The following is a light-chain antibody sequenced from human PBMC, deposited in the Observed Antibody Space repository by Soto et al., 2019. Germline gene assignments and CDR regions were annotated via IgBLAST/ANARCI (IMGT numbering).Light chain of an antibody. V-gene: IGKV3-11*01. CDR1: QSVSSY. CDR2: DAS. J-gene: IGKJ4*01. Sequence: EFVLTQSPGTLSLSPGERATLSCRASQSVSSYLAWYQQKPGQAPRLLIYDASNRATGIPARFSGSGSGTDFTLTISSLEPEDFALYYCQQYKDWPLTFGGGTKVDIK. CDR3: QQYKDWPLT.